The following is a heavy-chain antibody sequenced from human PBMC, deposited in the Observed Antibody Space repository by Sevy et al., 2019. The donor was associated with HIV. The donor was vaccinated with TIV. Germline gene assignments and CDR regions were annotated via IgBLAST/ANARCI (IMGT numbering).Heavy chain of an antibody. D-gene: IGHD6-19*01. CDR1: AYTFTTHW. Sequence: GESRKISCKGSAYTFTTHWIGWVRQMPGKGLEWMGIMSPGDSDPRYSPSFQGRVTMSVDKSVSTAYLQWHSLETPDTAIYYCARLDSYSIGWSQRYYFDYWGQGTLVTVSS. CDR2: MSPGDSDP. CDR3: ARLDSYSIGWSQRYYFDY. J-gene: IGHJ4*02. V-gene: IGHV5-51*01.